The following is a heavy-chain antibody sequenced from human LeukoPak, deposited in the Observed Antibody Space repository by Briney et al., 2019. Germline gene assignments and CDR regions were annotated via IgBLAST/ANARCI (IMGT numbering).Heavy chain of an antibody. CDR2: INPNSGGT. CDR1: GYTFTSYY. Sequence: GASVKVSCKASGYTFTSYYMHWVRQATGQGLEWMGRINPNSGGTNYAQRFQGRVTMTRDTSISTAYMELSRLRSDDTAVYYCARDQYCSSTSCYFPDWAYYGMDVWGQGTTVTVSS. CDR3: ARDQYCSSTSCYFPDWAYYGMDV. V-gene: IGHV1-2*06. J-gene: IGHJ6*02. D-gene: IGHD2-2*01.